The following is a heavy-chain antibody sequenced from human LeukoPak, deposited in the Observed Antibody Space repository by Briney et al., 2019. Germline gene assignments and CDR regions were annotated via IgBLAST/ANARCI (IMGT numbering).Heavy chain of an antibody. V-gene: IGHV3-33*01. D-gene: IGHD4-11*01. CDR3: ARDLDYSTGFDY. J-gene: IGHJ4*02. CDR2: IWNDGSNQ. CDR1: GFTFSSYG. Sequence: GRSLRLSCAASGFTFSSYGLHWLRHAPGKGLEWVAVIWNDGSNQYYADSVKGRFTISRDIANSLLYLQMNSLRADDTAVYYCARDLDYSTGFDYWGQGTLVTVSS.